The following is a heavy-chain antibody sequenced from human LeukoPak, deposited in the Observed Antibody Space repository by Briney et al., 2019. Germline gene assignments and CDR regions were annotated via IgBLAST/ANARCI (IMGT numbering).Heavy chain of an antibody. J-gene: IGHJ4*02. CDR2: IKQDGSEK. Sequence: GGSLRLSCAASGFTFSSYWMSWVRQAPGKGLEWVANIKQDGSEKYYVDSVKGRFTISRDNAKNSLYLQMNSLRAEDTAVYYCARDKIVGATNFDYWGQGTLVTVSS. CDR1: GFTFSSYW. V-gene: IGHV3-7*03. CDR3: ARDKIVGATNFDY. D-gene: IGHD1-26*01.